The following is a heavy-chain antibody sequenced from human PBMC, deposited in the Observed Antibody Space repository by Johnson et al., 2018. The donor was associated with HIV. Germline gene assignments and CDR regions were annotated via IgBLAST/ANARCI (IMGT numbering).Heavy chain of an antibody. CDR2: ISSSGTIK. V-gene: IGHV3-11*04. J-gene: IGHJ3*01. Sequence: QVQLVESGGGLVKPGGSLRLSCATSGFSFKDYYMNWVRQTPGKGLEWVSHISSSGTIKYYADSVKGRFTVSRDNAKKSSYLEMTSLRVDDTAGYYCARESTPWGEDYVGYGLDVWGRGTKVAVSS. CDR1: GFSFKDYY. CDR3: ARESTPWGEDYVGYGLDV. D-gene: IGHD5-18*01.